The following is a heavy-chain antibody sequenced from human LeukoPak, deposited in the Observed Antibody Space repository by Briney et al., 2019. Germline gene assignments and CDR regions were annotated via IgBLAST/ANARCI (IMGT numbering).Heavy chain of an antibody. V-gene: IGHV3-48*03. CDR2: ISGGGGST. D-gene: IGHD3-10*02. J-gene: IGHJ6*04. CDR1: GFTFSSYE. CDR3: AELGITMIGGV. Sequence: PGGSLRLSCAASGFTFSSYEMNWVRQAPGKGLEWVSVISGGGGSTYYGDSVKGRFTISRDNAKNSLYLQMNSLRAEDTAVYYCAELGITMIGGVWGKGTTVTISS.